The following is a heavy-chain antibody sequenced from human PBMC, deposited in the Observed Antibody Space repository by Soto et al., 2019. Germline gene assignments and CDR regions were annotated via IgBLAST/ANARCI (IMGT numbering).Heavy chain of an antibody. D-gene: IGHD1-26*01. CDR3: AIDLAKGGGSSGFDS. CDR1: GYTFTVYY. V-gene: IGHV1-2*02. J-gene: IGHJ4*02. CDR2: INPKSGGT. Sequence: QVQLVQSGAEVKKPGASVNVSCKASGYTFTVYYMHWVRQAPGQGLEWMGWINPKSGGTMYPQKFQGRVTMTWDTSISTAYMALTRLRSDDTVVYYCAIDLAKGGGSSGFDSWGQGTLVTVSS.